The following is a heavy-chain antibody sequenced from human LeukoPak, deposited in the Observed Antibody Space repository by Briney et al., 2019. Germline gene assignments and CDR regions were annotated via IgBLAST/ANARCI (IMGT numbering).Heavy chain of an antibody. V-gene: IGHV3-48*01. CDR3: ARDYKYAFDN. CDR1: GFTFSDYS. J-gene: IGHJ4*02. CDR2: IGIDSGNT. D-gene: IGHD5-24*01. Sequence: GGSLRLSCAASGFTFSDYSMNWVRQAAGKGLEWISYIGIDSGNTNYADSVKGRFIISGDKAKNSPYLQMNSLRVEDTAVYYCARDYKYAFDNWGQGTLVTVSS.